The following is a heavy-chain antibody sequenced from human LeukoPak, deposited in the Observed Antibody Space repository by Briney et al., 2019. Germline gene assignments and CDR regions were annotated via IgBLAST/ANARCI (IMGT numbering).Heavy chain of an antibody. CDR3: ARAVTTVTRGGLVFDY. V-gene: IGHV3-48*02. CDR2: ISSSSSTI. CDR1: GFTFTTYS. J-gene: IGHJ4*02. D-gene: IGHD4-17*01. Sequence: GGSLRLSCATSGFTFTTYSMNWVREAPGKGLEWVSYISSSSSTIYYADSVKGRFTISRDNAENSLFLQMNSLRDEDTAVYYCARAVTTVTRGGLVFDYWGQGTLVIVSS.